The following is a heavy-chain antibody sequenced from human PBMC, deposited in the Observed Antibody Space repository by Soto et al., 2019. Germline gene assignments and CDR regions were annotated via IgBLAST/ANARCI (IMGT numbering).Heavy chain of an antibody. J-gene: IGHJ3*02. CDR3: ARGGGVGVAGSAAFDM. Sequence: QLHLVQSGAVVKKPGASVTVSCSASGYPVTAYYMHWVRQAPGRGLEWMGGINPATGAAKYTQTCQGRVTMTGDTSTSTVFMELSGLTSEDTAVFYCARGGGVGVAGSAAFDMWGQGTLVTVSS. V-gene: IGHV1-2*02. CDR1: GYPVTAYY. D-gene: IGHD3-3*01. CDR2: INPATGAA.